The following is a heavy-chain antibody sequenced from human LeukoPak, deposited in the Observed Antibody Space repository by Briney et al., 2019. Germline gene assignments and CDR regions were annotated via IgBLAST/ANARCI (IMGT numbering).Heavy chain of an antibody. CDR2: INHSGST. CDR1: GGSFSDYY. J-gene: IGHJ4*02. V-gene: IGHV4-34*01. D-gene: IGHD1-26*01. CDR3: ARRENYFDY. Sequence: SETLSLTCVVYGGSFSDYYWSWIRQPPGKGLEWIGEINHSGSTNYNPSLKSRVTISVDTSKNQFSLKLSSVTAADTAVYYCARRENYFDYWGQGTLVTVSS.